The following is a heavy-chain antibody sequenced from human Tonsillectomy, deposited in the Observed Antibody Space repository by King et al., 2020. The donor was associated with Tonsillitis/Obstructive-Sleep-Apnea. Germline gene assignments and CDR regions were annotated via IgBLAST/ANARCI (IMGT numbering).Heavy chain of an antibody. CDR2: ISVYNGKT. CDR3: ARDHSYYDSTGYPAY. V-gene: IGHV1-18*01. J-gene: IGHJ4*02. Sequence: QLVQSGAEVKKPGASVKVSCKASGYTFINYGISWVRQAPGQGLEWMGWISVYNGKTNYAQKLQGSVTMTTDISTSTAYMELRSLRSDDTAVYYCARDHSYYDSTGYPAYWGQGTLVTVSS. CDR1: GYTFINYG. D-gene: IGHD3-22*01.